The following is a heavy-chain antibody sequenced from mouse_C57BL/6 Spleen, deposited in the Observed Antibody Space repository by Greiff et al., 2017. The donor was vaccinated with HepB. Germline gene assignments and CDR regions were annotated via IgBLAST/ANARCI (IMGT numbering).Heavy chain of an antibody. CDR3: ARFYDGYYGDAMDY. CDR2: IWTGGGT. V-gene: IGHV2-9-1*01. D-gene: IGHD2-3*01. Sequence: VQRVESGPGLVAPSQSLSITCTVSGFSLTSYAISWVRQPPGKGLEWLGVIWTGGGTNYNSALKSRLSISKDNSKSQVFLKMNSLQTDDTARYYCARFYDGYYGDAMDYWGQGTSVTVSS. CDR1: GFSLTSYA. J-gene: IGHJ4*01.